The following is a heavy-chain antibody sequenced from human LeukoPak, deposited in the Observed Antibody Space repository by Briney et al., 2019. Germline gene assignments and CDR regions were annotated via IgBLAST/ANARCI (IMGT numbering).Heavy chain of an antibody. CDR1: GFDVTSKY. CDR3: ARGDGYYYGSGSYCDF. J-gene: IGHJ4*02. Sequence: GGSMRLASAASGFDVTSKYMTWDRQIPEKGLDWVSVIYNAASTLYAASVKGRFTISRDKSKNTLYLEMNSLRAEDTAVYYCARGDGYYYGSGSYCDFWGQGTLVTVSS. D-gene: IGHD3-10*01. V-gene: IGHV3-66*01. CDR2: IYNAAST.